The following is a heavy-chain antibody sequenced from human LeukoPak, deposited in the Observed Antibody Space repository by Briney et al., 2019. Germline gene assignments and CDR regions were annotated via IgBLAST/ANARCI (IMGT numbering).Heavy chain of an antibody. Sequence: SETLSLTCTVSSGSISGYYWSWIRQPPGKGLEWIGYIYYSGSTNYNPSLKSRVTISVDTSKNQFSLKLSSVTAADTAMYYCARHSGVASAKFDYWGQGTLVTVSS. V-gene: IGHV4-59*08. CDR2: IYYSGST. D-gene: IGHD3-10*01. CDR3: ARHSGVASAKFDY. CDR1: SGSISGYY. J-gene: IGHJ4*02.